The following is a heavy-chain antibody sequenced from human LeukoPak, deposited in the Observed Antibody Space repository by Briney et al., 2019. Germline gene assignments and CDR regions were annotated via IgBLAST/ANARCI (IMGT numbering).Heavy chain of an antibody. D-gene: IGHD3-16*01. CDR1: GFTFSDYS. V-gene: IGHV3-21*01. CDR3: ARARLGYYDEYFDP. Sequence: TGASLRLSCATSGFTFSDYSMTWVRQAPGKGLEWVLSITSTSSHINYADSVRSRFTISRDNAKNALFLQMTSLTDEDTALYYCARARLGYYDEYFDPWGQGTQVTVSS. J-gene: IGHJ5*02. CDR2: ITSTSSHI.